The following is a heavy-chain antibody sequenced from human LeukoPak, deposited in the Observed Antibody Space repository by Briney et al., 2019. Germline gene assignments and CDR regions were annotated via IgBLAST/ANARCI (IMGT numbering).Heavy chain of an antibody. CDR1: GGSFSGYY. J-gene: IGHJ4*02. V-gene: IGHV4-34*01. D-gene: IGHD3-22*01. CDR2: INHSGST. Sequence: PSETLSLTCAVYGGSFSGYYWSWIRQPPGKGLEWIGEINHSGSTNYNPSLKSRVTISVDTSKNQFSLKLSSVTAADTAVYYCAREADSSGYYYADYWGQGTLVTVSP. CDR3: AREADSSGYYYADY.